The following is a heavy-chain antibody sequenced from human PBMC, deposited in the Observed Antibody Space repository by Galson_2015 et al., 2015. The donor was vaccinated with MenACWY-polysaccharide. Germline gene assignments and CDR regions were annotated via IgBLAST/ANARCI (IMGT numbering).Heavy chain of an antibody. Sequence: SMRLSCAASGFTFTNTDMSWVRQAPGKGLEWVSSFSDDCGSTYYADTVKGRFAISRDNSKNVMYLQMNSLRAEDTAVYDCEKMSWEHRGEGGDYWGQGTLVTVSS. CDR1: GFTFTNTD. CDR2: FSDDCGST. D-gene: IGHD1/OR15-1a*01. J-gene: IGHJ4*02. CDR3: EKMSWEHRGEGGDY. V-gene: IGHV3-23*01.